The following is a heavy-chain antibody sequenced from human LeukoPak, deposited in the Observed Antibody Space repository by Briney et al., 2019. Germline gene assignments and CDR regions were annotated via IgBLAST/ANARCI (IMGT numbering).Heavy chain of an antibody. Sequence: SETLSLTCTVSGGSISSYYWSWIRQPAGKGLEWIGRIYTSGSTNYNPSLKSRVTMSVDTSKNQFSLKLSSVTAADTAVYYCAREKLLTGYYKRDWFDPWGQGTLVTASS. J-gene: IGHJ5*02. CDR1: GGSISSYY. V-gene: IGHV4-4*07. CDR2: IYTSGST. CDR3: AREKLLTGYYKRDWFDP. D-gene: IGHD3-9*01.